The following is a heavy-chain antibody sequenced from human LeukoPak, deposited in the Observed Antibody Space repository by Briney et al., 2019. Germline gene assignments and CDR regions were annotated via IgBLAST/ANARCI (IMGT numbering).Heavy chain of an antibody. CDR1: GYTFTGYY. Sequence: ASVKVSCKASGYTFTGYYMHWVRQAPGQGLEWMGWINPNSGGTNYAQKFQGRVTMTWDTSISTAYMELSRLRSDDTAVYYCARLPYNSAEYFQHWGQGTLVTVSS. D-gene: IGHD1-14*01. CDR2: INPNSGGT. J-gene: IGHJ1*01. V-gene: IGHV1-2*02. CDR3: ARLPYNSAEYFQH.